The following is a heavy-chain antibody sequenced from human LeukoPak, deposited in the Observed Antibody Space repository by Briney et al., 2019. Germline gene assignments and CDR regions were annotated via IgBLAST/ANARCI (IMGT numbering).Heavy chain of an antibody. J-gene: IGHJ4*02. Sequence: PGGSLRLSCAASGFIFSDYAMSWVRQAPGKGLEWVSGIRGSGGGTYYAGSVKGRFTISRDNSKNTLYLQMNSLRAEDTAVYYCAKAQDPIAAAGTSPFDYWGQGTLVTVSS. CDR3: AKAQDPIAAAGTSPFDY. V-gene: IGHV3-23*01. CDR2: IRGSGGGT. D-gene: IGHD6-13*01. CDR1: GFIFSDYA.